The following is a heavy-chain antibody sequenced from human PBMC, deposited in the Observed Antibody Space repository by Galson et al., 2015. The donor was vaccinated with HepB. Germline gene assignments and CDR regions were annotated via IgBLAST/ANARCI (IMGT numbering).Heavy chain of an antibody. CDR2: IYYSGST. J-gene: IGHJ4*02. V-gene: IGHV4-39*01. D-gene: IGHD3-22*01. CDR1: GGSISSSSYY. CDR3: ARLGGYDSSGYYRRDFDY. Sequence: SETLSLTCTVSGGSISSSSYYWGWIRQPPGKGLEWIGSIYYSGSTYYNPSLKSRVTISVDTSKNQFSLKLSSVTAADTAVYYCARLGGYDSSGYYRRDFDYWGQGTLVTVSS.